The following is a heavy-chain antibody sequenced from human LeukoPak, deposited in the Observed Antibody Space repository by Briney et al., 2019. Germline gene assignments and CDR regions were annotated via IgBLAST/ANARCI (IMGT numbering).Heavy chain of an antibody. CDR1: GFTFDDYG. D-gene: IGHD2-8*01. CDR3: AKDRCSNGIGCYYYYIDV. V-gene: IGHV3-30*02. CDR2: IQNDGSNE. J-gene: IGHJ6*03. Sequence: GGSLRLSCAASGFTFDDYGMSWVRQAPGKGLEWVAYIQNDGSNEQYADSVKGRFSISRDSSKNILYLQMNSLRAEDTAVYYCAKDRCSNGIGCYYYYIDVWGKGTTVTISS.